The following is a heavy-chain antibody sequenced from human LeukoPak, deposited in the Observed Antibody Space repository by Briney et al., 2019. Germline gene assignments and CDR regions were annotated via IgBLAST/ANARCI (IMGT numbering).Heavy chain of an antibody. CDR1: GYSISSGYY. CDR3: ARSGWLREYYFDY. V-gene: IGHV4-38-2*02. D-gene: IGHD5-12*01. CDR2: IYHSGST. Sequence: PSETLSLTCTVSGYSISSGYYWGWIRQPPGKGLEWIGSIYHSGSTYYNPSLKSRVTISVDTSKNQFSLKLSSVTAADTAVYYCARSGWLREYYFDYWGQGTLVTVSS. J-gene: IGHJ4*02.